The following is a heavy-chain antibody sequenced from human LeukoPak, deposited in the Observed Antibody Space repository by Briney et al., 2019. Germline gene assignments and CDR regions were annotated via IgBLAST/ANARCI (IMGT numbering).Heavy chain of an antibody. CDR2: INSDGSTT. V-gene: IGHV3-74*01. CDR1: GFTFSSYW. D-gene: IGHD5-18*01. J-gene: IGHJ4*02. CDR3: ARDLRPAMVVSY. Sequence: GGSLRLSCAASGFTFSSYWMHWVRQAPGKGLVWVSRINSDGSTTTYADSVKGRFTISRDNSKKTLYLQMNSLRAEDTAVYYCARDLRPAMVVSYWGQGTLVTVSS.